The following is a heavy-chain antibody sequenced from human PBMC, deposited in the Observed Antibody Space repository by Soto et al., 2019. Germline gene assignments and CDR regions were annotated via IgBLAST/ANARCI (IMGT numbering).Heavy chain of an antibody. CDR2: ITGSAGGT. Sequence: GGSLRLSCEASGFTFSNYAMSWVRQAPGMGLEWVSTITGSAGGTYYADSMKGRFTISRDNSKSTLYLQMYSLRVEDTAVYYCARESEHWGQGTLVTVSS. D-gene: IGHD1-1*01. V-gene: IGHV3-23*01. J-gene: IGHJ4*02. CDR1: GFTFSNYA. CDR3: ARESEH.